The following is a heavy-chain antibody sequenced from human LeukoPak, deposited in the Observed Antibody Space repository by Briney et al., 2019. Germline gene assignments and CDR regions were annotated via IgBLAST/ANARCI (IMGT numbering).Heavy chain of an antibody. CDR3: ARGRSGSLMYNWFDP. J-gene: IGHJ5*02. Sequence: KLQGRVTMTTDTSTSTAYMELSSLRSEDTAVYYCARGRSGSLMYNWFDPWGQGTLVTVSS. D-gene: IGHD5-12*01. V-gene: IGHV1-18*01.